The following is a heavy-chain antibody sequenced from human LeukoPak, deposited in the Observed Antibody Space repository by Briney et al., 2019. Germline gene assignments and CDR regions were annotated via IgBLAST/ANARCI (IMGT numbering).Heavy chain of an antibody. CDR1: GFTFSSYA. V-gene: IGHV3-53*01. CDR2: IYSGGST. Sequence: GGSLRLSCAASGFTFSSYAMSWVRQAPGKGLEWASVIYSGGSTHYADSVKGRFTISRDNSKNTLYLQMNSLRVEDTAVYYCARGLTNFDPWGQGTLVTVSS. CDR3: ARGLTNFDP. J-gene: IGHJ5*02. D-gene: IGHD1-1*01.